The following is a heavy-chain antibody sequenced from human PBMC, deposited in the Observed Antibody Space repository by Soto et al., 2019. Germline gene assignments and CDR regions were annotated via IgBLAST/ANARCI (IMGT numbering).Heavy chain of an antibody. V-gene: IGHV4-31*03. CDR3: AREVVVPAAMYRAFDI. J-gene: IGHJ3*02. D-gene: IGHD2-2*01. CDR2: IYYSGST. Sequence: PSETLSLTCTVSGGSISSGGYYWSWIRQHPGKGLERIGYIYYSGSTYYNPSLKSRVTISVDTSKNQFSLKLSSVTAADTAVYYCAREVVVPAAMYRAFDIWGQGTTVTVSS. CDR1: GGSISSGGYY.